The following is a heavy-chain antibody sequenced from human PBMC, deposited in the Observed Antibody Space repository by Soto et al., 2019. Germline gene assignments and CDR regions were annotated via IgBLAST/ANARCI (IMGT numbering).Heavy chain of an antibody. V-gene: IGHV4-39*01. J-gene: IGHJ4*02. CDR1: GGSIYRSGYY. Sequence: LSLTCTVSGGSIYRSGYYWGWTRQPPGRGLEWIGNIDYNGVTYSNPSLKSRVTISRDTSKNQFSLKLTSVTAADTALYYCGKVLVGATGHTDSDSWGPGTLVT. D-gene: IGHD2-15*01. CDR3: GKVLVGATGHTDSDS. CDR2: IDYNGVT.